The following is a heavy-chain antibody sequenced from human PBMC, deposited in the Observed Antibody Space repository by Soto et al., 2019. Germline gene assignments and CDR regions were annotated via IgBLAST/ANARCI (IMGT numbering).Heavy chain of an antibody. Sequence: QVTLKESGPVLVNPTETLTLTCTVSGFSLSNARMGVSWIRQPPGKALEWLAHIFSNDEKSYSTSLKSRLTISKDTSKSQVVLTMTNMDPVDTATYYCARIQRGIAAAGTDYWGQGTLVTVSS. V-gene: IGHV2-26*01. D-gene: IGHD6-13*01. CDR3: ARIQRGIAAAGTDY. CDR1: GFSLSNARMG. CDR2: IFSNDEK. J-gene: IGHJ4*02.